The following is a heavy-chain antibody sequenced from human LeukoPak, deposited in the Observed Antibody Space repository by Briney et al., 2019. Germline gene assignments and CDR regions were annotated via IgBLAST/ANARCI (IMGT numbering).Heavy chain of an antibody. CDR1: GGSFSGYY. V-gene: IGHV4-34*01. D-gene: IGHD3-10*01. Sequence: SETLSLTYAVYGGSFSGYYWSWIRQPPGKGLEWIGEINHSGSTNYNPSLKSRVTISVDTSKNQFSLKLSSVTAADTAVYYCARNGNYGSGSPPLNYWGQGTLVTVSS. CDR3: ARNGNYGSGSPPLNY. CDR2: INHSGST. J-gene: IGHJ4*02.